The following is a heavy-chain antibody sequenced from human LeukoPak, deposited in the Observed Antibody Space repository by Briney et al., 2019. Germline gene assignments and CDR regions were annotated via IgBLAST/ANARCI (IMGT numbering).Heavy chain of an antibody. V-gene: IGHV3-73*01. CDR3: TRPPYYYDSSGPR. CDR2: IRSKANSYAT. D-gene: IGHD3-22*01. J-gene: IGHJ4*01. CDR1: GFTFSGSA. Sequence: GVSLRLSCAASGFTFSGSAMHWVRQAAGKGLDWVGRIRSKANSYATAYAASVKGRLTISRDDSKNTAYLQMNSLKTEDKAVYYCTRPPYYYDSSGPRWGHGTLVTVSS.